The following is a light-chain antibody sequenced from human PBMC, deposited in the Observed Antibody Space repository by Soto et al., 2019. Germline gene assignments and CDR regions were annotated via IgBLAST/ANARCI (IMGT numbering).Light chain of an antibody. Sequence: DIVMTQSPDSLAVSLGEGATINCKSSQSVLYSSNNRNYLAWYQQKPGQPPKLLIYWASTRESGVPDRFSGSGSETDFTLTISSLRAEDVAVYYCQQYYSTPPTFGQGTKVEIK. CDR2: WAS. CDR3: QQYYSTPPT. V-gene: IGKV4-1*01. J-gene: IGKJ1*01. CDR1: QSVLYSSNNRNY.